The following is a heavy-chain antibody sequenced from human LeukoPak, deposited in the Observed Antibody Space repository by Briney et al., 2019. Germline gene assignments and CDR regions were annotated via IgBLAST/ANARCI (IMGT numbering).Heavy chain of an antibody. D-gene: IGHD6-13*01. V-gene: IGHV3-48*03. CDR3: ARARIAAPLLDY. CDR2: ISDQGQSR. CDR1: GFILRNYE. J-gene: IGHJ4*02. Sequence: PGGSLRLSCAASGFILRNYEMNWVRQTPGKGLEGVSYISDQGQSRNYVDSVKGRFAICRDNATNSLYLQMNSLRVEDTAVYFCARARIAAPLLDYWGQGPLVTVSS.